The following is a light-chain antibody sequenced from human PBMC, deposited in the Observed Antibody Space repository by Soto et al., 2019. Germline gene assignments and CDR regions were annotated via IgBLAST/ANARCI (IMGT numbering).Light chain of an antibody. CDR2: KAS. J-gene: IGKJ4*01. V-gene: IGKV1-5*03. CDR3: QQYNSFLLT. CDR1: QSISSW. Sequence: DIQMTQSPSTLSASVGDRVTIACRASQSISSWLAWYQQKPGKAPKLLVYKASSLESGVPSRFSGSGSGTEFTLTISSLQPDDFATYYCQQYNSFLLTFGGGTKVEIK.